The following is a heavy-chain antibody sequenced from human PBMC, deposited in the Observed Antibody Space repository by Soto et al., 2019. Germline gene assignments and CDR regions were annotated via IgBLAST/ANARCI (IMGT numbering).Heavy chain of an antibody. D-gene: IGHD1-1*01. CDR1: GFMFSSAW. V-gene: IGHV3-15*01. Sequence: EVQVVESGGDLVKPGGSLRLSCVTSGFMFSSAWMSWVRQAPGKGLEWVGRIKSKSDGGARDYAAPVKGRFRISRDDSKNTVYLQMNSLRAEDTAVYYCVEGWNDFWGQGTLVTVSS. J-gene: IGHJ4*02. CDR3: VEGWNDF. CDR2: IKSKSDGGAR.